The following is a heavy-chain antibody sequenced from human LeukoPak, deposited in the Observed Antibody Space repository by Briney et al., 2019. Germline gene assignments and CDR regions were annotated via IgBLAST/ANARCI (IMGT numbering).Heavy chain of an antibody. J-gene: IGHJ4*02. Sequence: VASVKVSCKASGYTFTSYGISWVRQAPGQGLEWMGWISAYNGNTNYAQKLQGRVTMTTDTSTSTAYMELSSLRSEDTAVYYCARIGYSGYVLVGYYFDYWGQGTLVTVSS. CDR2: ISAYNGNT. CDR3: ARIGYSGYVLVGYYFDY. CDR1: GYTFTSYG. V-gene: IGHV1-18*01. D-gene: IGHD5-12*01.